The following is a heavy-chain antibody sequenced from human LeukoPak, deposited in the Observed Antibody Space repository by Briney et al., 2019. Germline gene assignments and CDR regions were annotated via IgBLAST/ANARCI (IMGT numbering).Heavy chain of an antibody. D-gene: IGHD3-22*01. V-gene: IGHV3-33*01. CDR2: IWYDGSNK. CDR3: ARETGYYDSSGLDY. CDR1: GFTFSSYG. Sequence: GGSLVLSCAASGFTFSSYGMHWVRQAPGKGLEWVAVIWYDGSNKYYPDSVKGRFTISRDNSKNTLYLQMNSLRAEDTAVYYCARETGYYDSSGLDYWGQGTLVTVSS. J-gene: IGHJ4*02.